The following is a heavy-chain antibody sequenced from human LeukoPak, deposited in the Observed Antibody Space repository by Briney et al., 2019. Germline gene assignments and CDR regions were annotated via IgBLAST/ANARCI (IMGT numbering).Heavy chain of an antibody. Sequence: SSETLSLTCTVSGGSISSYYWSWIRQPPGKGLEWIGYIYYSGSTYYNPSLKSRVTISVDTSKNQFSLKLSSVTAADTAVYYCARSVDTAMVMPFDYWGQGTLVTVSS. V-gene: IGHV4-59*08. CDR1: GGSISSYY. D-gene: IGHD5-18*01. J-gene: IGHJ4*02. CDR2: IYYSGST. CDR3: ARSVDTAMVMPFDY.